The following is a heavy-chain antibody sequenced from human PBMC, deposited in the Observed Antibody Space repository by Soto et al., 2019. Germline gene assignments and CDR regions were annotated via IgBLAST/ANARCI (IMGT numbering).Heavy chain of an antibody. CDR3: ARDRSLGATTTIYDFQH. Sequence: QVQLVQSGAEVKKPGSSVKVSCKASGGTFSSYTISWVRQAPGQGLEWMGRIIPILGIANYAQKFQGRVTITADKSTSTAYMELSSLRSEDTAVYYCARDRSLGATTTIYDFQHWGQGTLVTVSS. V-gene: IGHV1-69*08. CDR1: GGTFSSYT. J-gene: IGHJ1*01. CDR2: IIPILGIA. D-gene: IGHD1-26*01.